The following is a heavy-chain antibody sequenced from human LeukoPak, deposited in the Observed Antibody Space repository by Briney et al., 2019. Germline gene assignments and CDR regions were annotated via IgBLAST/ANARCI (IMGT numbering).Heavy chain of an antibody. Sequence: ASVKVSCKASGYTFTSYYMHWVRQAPGQGLEWMGIINPSGGSTSYAQKFQGRVTMTRDMSTSTVYMELSSLRSEDTAVYYCARDHDILTGYYYMDVWGKGTTVTVSS. D-gene: IGHD3-9*01. CDR1: GYTFTSYY. J-gene: IGHJ6*03. CDR2: INPSGGST. CDR3: ARDHDILTGYYYMDV. V-gene: IGHV1-46*01.